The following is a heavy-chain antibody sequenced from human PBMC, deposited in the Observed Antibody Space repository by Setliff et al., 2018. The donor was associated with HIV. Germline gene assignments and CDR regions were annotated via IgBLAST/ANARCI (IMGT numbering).Heavy chain of an antibody. CDR1: RFSFTSYA. CDR2: ISTSGGTT. V-gene: IGHV3-23*01. CDR3: AKATGISTPSPCDY. J-gene: IGHJ4*02. Sequence: PGGSLRLSCAASRFSFTSYAMNWVRQAPGKGLEWVSFISTSGGTTYYADSVKGRFTISRDNSKNTLYLQMTSLRADDTAIYYCAKATGISTPSPCDYWGQGTLVTVSS. D-gene: IGHD1-20*01.